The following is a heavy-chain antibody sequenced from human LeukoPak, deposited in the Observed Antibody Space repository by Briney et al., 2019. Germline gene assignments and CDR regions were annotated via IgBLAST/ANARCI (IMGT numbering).Heavy chain of an antibody. J-gene: IGHJ5*02. CDR2: MNPNSGNT. D-gene: IGHD3-9*01. CDR3: ARGVRVRYFMP. V-gene: IGHV1-8*02. Sequence: ASVKVSCKASGYTFTSYGISWVRQATGQGLEWMGWMNPNSGNTGYAQKFQGRVTMTRNTSISTAYMELSSLRSEDTAVYYCARGVRVRYFMPWGQGTLVTVSS. CDR1: GYTFTSYG.